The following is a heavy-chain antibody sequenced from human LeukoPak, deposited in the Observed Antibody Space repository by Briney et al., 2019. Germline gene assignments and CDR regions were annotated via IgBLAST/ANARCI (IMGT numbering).Heavy chain of an antibody. D-gene: IGHD5-12*01. J-gene: IGHJ5*02. CDR2: IYHSGST. V-gene: IGHV4-30-2*01. CDR1: GGSISSGGSS. Sequence: SQTLSLTCAVSGGSISSGGSSWSWIRQPPGKGLEWIGYIYHSGSTYYNPSLKSRVTISVDRSKNQFSLKLSSVTAADTAVYYCARQGYDYVADWFDPWGQGTLVTVSS. CDR3: ARQGYDYVADWFDP.